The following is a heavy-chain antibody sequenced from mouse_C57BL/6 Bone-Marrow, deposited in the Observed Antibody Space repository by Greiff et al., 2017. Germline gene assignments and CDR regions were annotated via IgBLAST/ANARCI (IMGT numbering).Heavy chain of an antibody. V-gene: IGHV1-72*01. Sequence: QVQLQQPGAELVKPGASVKLSCKASGYTFPSYWMHGVRQRPGRGLGWIGRLDPNRGGTKYNEKFRGKATLTVDKPSSTAYMQLSSLTSEDSAVYYCAREGNDYDDGSWFAYWGQGTLVTVSA. CDR1: GYTFPSYW. D-gene: IGHD2-4*01. J-gene: IGHJ3*01. CDR3: AREGNDYDDGSWFAY. CDR2: LDPNRGGT.